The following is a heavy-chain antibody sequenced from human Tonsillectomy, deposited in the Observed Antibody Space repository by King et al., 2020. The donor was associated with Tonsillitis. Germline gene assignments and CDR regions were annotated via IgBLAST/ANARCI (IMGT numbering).Heavy chain of an antibody. CDR1: GFTFSNYG. Sequence: VQLVESGGGVVQPGRSLRLPCAASGFTFSNYGMHWVRQAPGKGLEWVAVTWYDGSNKDYADSVKGRFTISRDNSKNTLYLQMNSLRAEDTAVYYCARDRCGGDCYCFDYWGQGTLVTVSP. V-gene: IGHV3-33*01. J-gene: IGHJ4*02. D-gene: IGHD2-21*01. CDR2: TWYDGSNK. CDR3: ARDRCGGDCYCFDY.